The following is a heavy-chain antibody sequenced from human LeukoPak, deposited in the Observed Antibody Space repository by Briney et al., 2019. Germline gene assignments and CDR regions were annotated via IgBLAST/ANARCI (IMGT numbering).Heavy chain of an antibody. D-gene: IGHD6-19*01. CDR1: GYSFTSYW. V-gene: IGHV5-51*01. CDR3: ARQQVQWLDKGALDY. CDR2: IYPGDSDT. J-gene: IGHJ4*02. Sequence: GESLKISCKGSGYSFTSYWIGWVRQMPGKGLEWMGIIYPGDSDTRYSPSFQGQVTISADKSISTAYLQWSSLKASDTAMYYCARQQVQWLDKGALDYWGQGTLVTVSS.